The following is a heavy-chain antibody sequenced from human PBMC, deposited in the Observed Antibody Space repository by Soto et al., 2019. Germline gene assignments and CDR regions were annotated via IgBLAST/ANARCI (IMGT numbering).Heavy chain of an antibody. CDR2: INPNSGGT. J-gene: IGHJ6*03. CDR3: ARSPNRYCSGGSCYEPDSYYMDV. CDR1: GYTFTGYY. Sequence: QVQLVQSGAEVKKPGASVKVSCKASGYTFTGYYMHWVRQAPGQGLEWMGWINPNSGGTNYAQKFQGWVTMTRDTSISTAYMELSRLRSDDTAVYYCARSPNRYCSGGSCYEPDSYYMDVWGKGTTVTVSS. V-gene: IGHV1-2*04. D-gene: IGHD2-15*01.